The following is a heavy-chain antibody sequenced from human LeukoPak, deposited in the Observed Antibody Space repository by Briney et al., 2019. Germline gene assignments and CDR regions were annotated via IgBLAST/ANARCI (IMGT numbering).Heavy chain of an antibody. Sequence: SETLSLTCAVYGGSFSGYYWSWIRQPPGKGLEWIGEINHSGSTDYNPSLKSRVTISVDTSKNQFSLKLSSVTAADTVVYYCARGNGYSGFRDAFDIWGQGTMVTVSS. J-gene: IGHJ3*02. CDR1: GGSFSGYY. D-gene: IGHD5-12*01. CDR3: ARGNGYSGFRDAFDI. CDR2: INHSGST. V-gene: IGHV4-34*01.